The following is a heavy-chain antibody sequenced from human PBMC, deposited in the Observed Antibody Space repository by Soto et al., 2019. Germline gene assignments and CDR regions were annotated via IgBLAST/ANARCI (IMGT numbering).Heavy chain of an antibody. CDR1: GGSISGHY. D-gene: IGHD6-19*01. J-gene: IGHJ4*02. CDR3: ARVGSSGWSPDY. CDR2: IFYTGST. V-gene: IGHV4-59*11. Sequence: SETLSLTCTVSGGSISGHYWIWIRQSPGRGLEWIGYIFYTGSTNYNPSLKSRVTLSVDTSKNQFSLRLSSVTAADTAVYYCARVGSSGWSPDYWGQGTLGTVS.